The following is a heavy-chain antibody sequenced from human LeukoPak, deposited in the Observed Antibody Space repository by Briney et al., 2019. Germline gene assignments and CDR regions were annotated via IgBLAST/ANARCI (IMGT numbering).Heavy chain of an antibody. CDR1: GYTFTSYA. Sequence: ASVKVSCKASGYTFTSYAMHWVRQAPGQRLEWMGWINAGNGNTKYSQKFQGRVTITRDTSASIAYMELSSLRSEDTAVYYCARPSYSSGWYYLDYWGQGTLVTVSS. CDR3: ARPSYSSGWYYLDY. D-gene: IGHD6-19*01. J-gene: IGHJ4*02. V-gene: IGHV1-3*01. CDR2: INAGNGNT.